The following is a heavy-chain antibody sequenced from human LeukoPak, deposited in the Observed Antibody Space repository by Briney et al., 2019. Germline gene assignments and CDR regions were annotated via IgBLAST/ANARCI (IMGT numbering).Heavy chain of an antibody. Sequence: GGSLRLSCVASGFTLSSHWMHWVRQAPGKGLEWVANIKQDESEIYYVDSVKGRFTISRDNAENSLFLQMSGLRAEDTAVYYCTRDVTSYGHFDSWGQGTLVTVAS. D-gene: IGHD3-16*01. CDR3: TRDVTSYGHFDS. V-gene: IGHV3-7*01. CDR1: GFTLSSHW. J-gene: IGHJ4*02. CDR2: IKQDESEI.